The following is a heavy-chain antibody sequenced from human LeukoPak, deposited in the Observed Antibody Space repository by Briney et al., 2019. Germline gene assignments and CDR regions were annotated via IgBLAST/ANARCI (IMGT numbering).Heavy chain of an antibody. V-gene: IGHV6-1*01. CDR3: ARRLTQYDCFDP. CDR2: TYYRSTWYN. D-gene: IGHD2-2*01. J-gene: IGHJ5*02. Sequence: SQTLSLTCAIAGDSVSSNSVTWNWIRQSPSRGLEWLGRTYYRSTWYNDYAVSVRGRITVNPDSSKNQFSLHLNSVTPEDTAVYYCARRLTQYDCFDPWGQGILVTVSS. CDR1: GDSVSSNSVT.